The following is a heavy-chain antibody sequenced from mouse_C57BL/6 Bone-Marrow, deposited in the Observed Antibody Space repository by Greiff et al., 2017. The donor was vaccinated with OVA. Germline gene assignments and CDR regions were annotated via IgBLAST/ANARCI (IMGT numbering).Heavy chain of an antibody. V-gene: IGHV5-15*04. J-gene: IGHJ3*01. CDR2: ISNLAYSI. Sequence: EVMLVESGGGLVQPGGSLKLSCAASGFTFSDYGMAWVRQAPRKGPEWVAFISNLAYSIYYADTVTGRFTISRENAKNTLYLEMSSLRSEDTAMYYCARRDGYYGSSYPFAYWGRGTLVTVSA. CDR1: GFTFSDYG. CDR3: ARRDGYYGSSYPFAY. D-gene: IGHD1-1*01.